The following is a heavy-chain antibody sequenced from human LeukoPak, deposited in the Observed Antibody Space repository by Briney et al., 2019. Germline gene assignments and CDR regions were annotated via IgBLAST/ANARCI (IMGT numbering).Heavy chain of an antibody. CDR3: ARIGYSTSWANFDY. D-gene: IGHD6-13*01. CDR2: IRTDGGEK. CDR1: GFTFRNYG. V-gene: IGHV3-30*02. Sequence: GGPLRLSCAASGFTFRNYGMHWVRHAPGKGLEWVASIRTDGGEKYHADSVQGRFSISRDNSKNTLYLQMDSLRAEDTALYYCARIGYSTSWANFDYWGQGTLVTVSS. J-gene: IGHJ4*02.